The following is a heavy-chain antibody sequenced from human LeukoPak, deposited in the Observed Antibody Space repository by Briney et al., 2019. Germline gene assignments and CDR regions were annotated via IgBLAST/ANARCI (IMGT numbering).Heavy chain of an antibody. CDR3: ARPTV. V-gene: IGHV4-39*01. CDR2: IYYSGST. D-gene: IGHD1-26*01. CDR1: GGSISSSSYY. J-gene: IGHJ4*02. Sequence: PSETLSLTCTVPGGSISSSSYYWGWIRQPPGKGLEWIGSIYYSGSTYYSPSLKSRVTISVDTSKNQFSLKLSSVTAADTAVYYCARPTVWGQGTLVTVSS.